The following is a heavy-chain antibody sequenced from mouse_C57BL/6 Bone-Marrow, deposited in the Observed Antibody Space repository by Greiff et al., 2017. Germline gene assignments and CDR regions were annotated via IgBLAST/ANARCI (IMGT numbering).Heavy chain of an antibody. J-gene: IGHJ2*01. D-gene: IGHD1-1*01. CDR2: IHPNSGST. CDR3: ARRPITTEGY. V-gene: IGHV1-64*01. Sequence: VQLQQPGAELVKPGASVKLSCKASGYTFTSYWMHWVKQRPGQGLEWIGMIHPNSGSTNYNEKFKSKATLSVDKSSSTAYMQLSSLTSEDSAVYYCARRPITTEGYWGQGTTLTVSS. CDR1: GYTFTSYW.